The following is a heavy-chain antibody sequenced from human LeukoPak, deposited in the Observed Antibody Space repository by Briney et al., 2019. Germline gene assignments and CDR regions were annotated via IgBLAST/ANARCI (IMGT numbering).Heavy chain of an antibody. J-gene: IGHJ6*03. Sequence: GGSLRLSCAASGFTFDDYTMHWVRQAPGKGLEWVSLISWDGGSTYYADSVKGRFTISRDNSKNSLYLQMNSLRTEDTALYYCAKGTGAKYYYYMDVWGKGTTVTVCS. CDR3: AKGTGAKYYYYMDV. CDR1: GFTFDDYT. D-gene: IGHD1-26*01. CDR2: ISWDGGST. V-gene: IGHV3-43*01.